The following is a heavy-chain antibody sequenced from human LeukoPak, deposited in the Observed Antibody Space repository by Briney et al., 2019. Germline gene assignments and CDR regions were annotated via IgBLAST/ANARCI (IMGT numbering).Heavy chain of an antibody. D-gene: IGHD3-22*01. J-gene: IGHJ4*02. Sequence: GGSLRLSCAASGFTFNNYSMNWVRQAPGKGLEWVSSITRSSIYIYYADSVKGRFTISRDNAKNSLYLQMNSLRAEDTAVYYCARVKYDSSGYYGILDYWGQGTLVTVSS. CDR2: ITRSSIYI. CDR3: ARVKYDSSGYYGILDY. CDR1: GFTFNNYS. V-gene: IGHV3-21*01.